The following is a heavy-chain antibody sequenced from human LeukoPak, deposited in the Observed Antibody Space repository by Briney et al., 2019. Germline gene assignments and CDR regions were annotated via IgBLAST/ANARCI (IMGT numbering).Heavy chain of an antibody. CDR1: GFTFSSYG. CDR3: AKGGSGTYYSYYYYMDV. V-gene: IGHV3-30*02. CDR2: IRYDGSNK. J-gene: IGHJ6*03. D-gene: IGHD1-26*01. Sequence: GGSLRLSCAASGFTFSSYGMHWVRQAPGKGPEWVAFIRYDGSNKYYADSVKGRFTISRDNSKNTLYLQMNSLRGEDTAVYYCAKGGSGTYYSYYYYMDVWGKGTTVTVSS.